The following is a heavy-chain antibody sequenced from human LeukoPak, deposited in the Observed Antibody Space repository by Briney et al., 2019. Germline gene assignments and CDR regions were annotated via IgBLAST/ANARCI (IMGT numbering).Heavy chain of an antibody. CDR2: IKQDGSEK. CDR3: ARWKAYYYDSSGSLMDY. CDR1: GFTFSSYW. D-gene: IGHD3-22*01. Sequence: PGGSLRLSCAASGFTFSSYWMSWVRQAPAKGLEWVANIKQDGSEKYYVDSVKGRFTISRDNAKNSLYLQMNSLRAEDTAVYYCARWKAYYYDSSGSLMDYWGQGTLVTVSS. J-gene: IGHJ4*02. V-gene: IGHV3-7*01.